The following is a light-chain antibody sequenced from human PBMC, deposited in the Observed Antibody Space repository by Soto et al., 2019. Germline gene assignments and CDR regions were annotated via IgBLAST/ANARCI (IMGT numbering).Light chain of an antibody. CDR1: HGISTY. J-gene: IGKJ2*01. V-gene: IGKV1-9*01. CDR2: AAS. CDR3: QQLYTYT. Sequence: DIQLTQSPSFLSASVGDRATITCRASHGISTYLAWYQQTPGKAPKLLMFAASTLHSGVASRCSGSGSGAEFTLTSRRLQPEDSATYYWQQLYTYTFGQGTRLEIK.